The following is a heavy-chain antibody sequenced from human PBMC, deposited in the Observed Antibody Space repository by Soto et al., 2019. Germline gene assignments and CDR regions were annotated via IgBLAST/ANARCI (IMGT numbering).Heavy chain of an antibody. J-gene: IGHJ6*02. V-gene: IGHV1-69*12. Sequence: QVQLVQSGAEVKKPGSSVKVSCKASGGSLSNYGISWVRQAPGQGLEWMGGIIPVFGTANYAQKFQGRVTITADEAKNIVYMGWTSRSSEDAAVYYGARGDATKIVGPTYNAMDVWGQGTTATVSS. CDR2: IIPVFGTA. CDR1: GGSLSNYG. CDR3: ARGDATKIVGPTYNAMDV. D-gene: IGHD1-26*01.